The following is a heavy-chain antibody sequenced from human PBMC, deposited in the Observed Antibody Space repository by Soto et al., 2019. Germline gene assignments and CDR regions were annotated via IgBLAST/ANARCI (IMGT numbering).Heavy chain of an antibody. CDR1: GFTFSSYG. D-gene: IGHD3-22*01. CDR3: AKYYYDSSGLYYYYYYYGMDV. CDR2: ISYDGSNK. V-gene: IGHV3-30*18. Sequence: GGSLRLSCAASGFTFSSYGMHWVRQAPGKGLEWVAVISYDGSNKYYADSVKGRFTISRDNSKNTLYLQMNSLRAEDTAVYYCAKYYYDSSGLYYYYYYYGMDVWGQGTTVTVSS. J-gene: IGHJ6*02.